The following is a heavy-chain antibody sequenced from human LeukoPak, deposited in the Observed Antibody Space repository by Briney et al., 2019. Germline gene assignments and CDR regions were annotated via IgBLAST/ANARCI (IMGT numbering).Heavy chain of an antibody. CDR1: GFTFSSYA. CDR2: LYSGGRI. J-gene: IGHJ3*02. V-gene: IGHV4-39*07. CDR3: ARVPWAYGNYVHAFDI. Sequence: GSLRLSCAASGFTFSSYAMSWVRQAPGKGLEWIGSLYSGGRIYYAPSLKSRVTISVDTSHIHFSLKLTSVTAADTAVYYCARVPWAYGNYVHAFDIWGQGTMVTVSS. D-gene: IGHD4-11*01.